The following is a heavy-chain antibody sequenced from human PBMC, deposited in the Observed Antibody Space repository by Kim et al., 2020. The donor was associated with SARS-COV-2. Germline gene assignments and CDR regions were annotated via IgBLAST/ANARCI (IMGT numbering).Heavy chain of an antibody. CDR2: IYYSGST. V-gene: IGHV4-39*07. D-gene: IGHD6-13*01. CDR1: GGSISSSSYY. J-gene: IGHJ4*02. CDR3: ARVRSREHDY. Sequence: SETLSLTCTVSGGSISSSSYYWGWIRQPPGKGLEWIGSIYYSGSTYYNPSLKSRVTISVDTSKNQFFLKLSSVTAADTAVYYCARVRSREHDYWGQGTLVTVSS.